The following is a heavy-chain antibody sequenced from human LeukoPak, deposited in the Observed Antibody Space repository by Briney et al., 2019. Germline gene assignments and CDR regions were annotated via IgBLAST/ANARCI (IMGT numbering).Heavy chain of an antibody. J-gene: IGHJ4*02. CDR1: GFSFSTYS. CDR2: ISSGSSAV. Sequence: GGSLRLSCAASGFSFSTYSMNWVRQAPGKGLQWVSYISSGSSAVYYTDSVKGRFTITRDDAKNTLYLQMNSLRAEDTAVYYCAKEWDYGSFDYWGQGTLVTVSS. V-gene: IGHV3-48*01. D-gene: IGHD3-16*01. CDR3: AKEWDYGSFDY.